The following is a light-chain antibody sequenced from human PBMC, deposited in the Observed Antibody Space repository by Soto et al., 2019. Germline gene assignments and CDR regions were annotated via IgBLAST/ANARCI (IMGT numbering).Light chain of an antibody. CDR2: DVS. Sequence: QSALTQPPSASGSPGQSVTISCTGTSSDVGDYNYVSWYQQQPGKAPQLMIYDVSKRPSGVPDRFSGSKSCNTASLTVSGLQDEDDAYYYCSSYAGSLYVFGTGTKLTVL. J-gene: IGLJ1*01. CDR3: SSYAGSLYV. CDR1: SSDVGDYNY. V-gene: IGLV2-8*01.